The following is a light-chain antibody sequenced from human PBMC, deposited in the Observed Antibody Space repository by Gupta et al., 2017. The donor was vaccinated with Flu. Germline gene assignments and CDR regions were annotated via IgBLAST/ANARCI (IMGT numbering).Light chain of an antibody. CDR1: SSDVGSYDY. V-gene: IGLV2-11*01. J-gene: IGLJ3*02. Sequence: QSALTQPRPVSGSPGQSVTIPCTGTSSDVGSYDYVSWYQHHPGKAPKLVISDVSKRPSGVPDRFSGSKSGNTASLTISGLQAEDEADYYCCSYAGNFTWVFGGGTKLTVL. CDR2: DVS. CDR3: CSYAGNFTWV.